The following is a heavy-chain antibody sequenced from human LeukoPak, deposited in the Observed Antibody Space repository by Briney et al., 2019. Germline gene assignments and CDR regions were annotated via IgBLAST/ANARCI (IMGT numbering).Heavy chain of an antibody. J-gene: IGHJ4*02. CDR3: ARRWSYYFDY. D-gene: IGHD4-23*01. CDR1: GYTFTSYD. Sequence: ASVKVSCKASGYTFTSYDINCVRQATGQGLEWMGWMNPNSANTGYEQKFQGRVTITRNTSISTAYMELSSLRSEDTAVYYCARRWSYYFDYWGQGTLVTVSS. V-gene: IGHV1-8*03. CDR2: MNPNSANT.